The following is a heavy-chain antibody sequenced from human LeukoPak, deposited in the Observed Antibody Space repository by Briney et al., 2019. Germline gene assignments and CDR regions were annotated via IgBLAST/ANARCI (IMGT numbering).Heavy chain of an antibody. V-gene: IGHV3-23*01. Sequence: GGSLRLSCAASGFTFSSYAMSWVRQAPGKGLEWISATSGSGGSTYYADSVKGRFTISRDNAKNSLYLQMNSLRAEDTAVYYCARDNRKDGVVIIDAFDIWGQGTMVTVSS. CDR2: TSGSGGST. CDR3: ARDNRKDGVVIIDAFDI. D-gene: IGHD3-3*01. J-gene: IGHJ3*02. CDR1: GFTFSSYA.